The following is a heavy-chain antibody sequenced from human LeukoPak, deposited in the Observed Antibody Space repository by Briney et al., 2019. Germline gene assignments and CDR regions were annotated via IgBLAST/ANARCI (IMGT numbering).Heavy chain of an antibody. D-gene: IGHD2/OR15-2a*01. Sequence: GGSLRLSCLTSGFTFRDYGLGWVRQAPGMGLEWVSFTRSRIYGGAPEYAASVRGRFSVSRDDSESIAYLQMNNLKSEGTAVYYCARGQTVPGAKYYFDFWSPGTLVTVSS. CDR3: ARGQTVPGAKYYFDF. CDR1: GFTFRDYG. J-gene: IGHJ4*02. V-gene: IGHV3-49*04. CDR2: TRSRIYGGAP.